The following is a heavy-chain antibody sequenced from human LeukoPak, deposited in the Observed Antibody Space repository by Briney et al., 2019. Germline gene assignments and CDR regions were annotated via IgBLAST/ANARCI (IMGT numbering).Heavy chain of an antibody. J-gene: IGHJ5*02. CDR1: GGSVSSSSYY. Sequence: PSETLSLTCTVSGGSVSSSSYYWGWIRQPPGKGLEWIGSISYSGTNYNNPSRKYRVSISIDTSKNHFSMRLTSVTAADTAMYYCASLGTLRSWGQGTLVTVSS. CDR2: ISYSGTN. D-gene: IGHD7-27*01. V-gene: IGHV4-39*02. CDR3: ASLGTLRS.